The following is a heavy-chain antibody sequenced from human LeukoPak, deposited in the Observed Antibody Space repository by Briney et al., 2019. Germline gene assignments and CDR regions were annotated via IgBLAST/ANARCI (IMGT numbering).Heavy chain of an antibody. Sequence: SVKVSCKASGGTFSSYAISWVRQAPGQGLEWMGGIIPIFGTANYAQKFQGRVTITADESTSTAYMELSSLRSEDTAVYYCARGWSGDAILYYFDYWGQGTLVTVSS. D-gene: IGHD2-2*01. CDR1: GGTFSSYA. CDR3: ARGWSGDAILYYFDY. V-gene: IGHV1-69*01. CDR2: IIPIFGTA. J-gene: IGHJ4*02.